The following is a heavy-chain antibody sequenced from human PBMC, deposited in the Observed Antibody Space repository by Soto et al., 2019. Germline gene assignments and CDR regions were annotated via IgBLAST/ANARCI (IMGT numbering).Heavy chain of an antibody. CDR1: RYTFTSYD. D-gene: IGHD1-20*01. CDR3: ARDRPGIKTYESFDI. CDR2: MSPNTGTI. V-gene: IGHV1-8*01. J-gene: IGHJ3*02. Sequence: ASVKVSCKASRYTFTSYDINWVRQATGQGPEWMGWMSPNTGTIVYAQKFQGRGTMTRNTSTSTAYMTLSSLRFEDTAVYYCARDRPGIKTYESFDIWGQGTTVTVSS.